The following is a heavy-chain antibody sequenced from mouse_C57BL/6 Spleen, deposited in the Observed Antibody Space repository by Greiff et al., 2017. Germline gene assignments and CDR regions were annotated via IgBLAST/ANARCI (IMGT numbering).Heavy chain of an antibody. Sequence: DVKLVESGGGLVKPGGSLKLSCAASGFTFSDYGMHWVRQAPEKGLEWVAYISSGSSTIYYADTVKGRFTISRDNAKNTLFLQMTSLRSEDTAMYYCARLSGSYAMDYWGQGTSVTVSS. D-gene: IGHD1-3*01. CDR3: ARLSGSYAMDY. CDR1: GFTFSDYG. J-gene: IGHJ4*01. V-gene: IGHV5-17*01. CDR2: ISSGSSTI.